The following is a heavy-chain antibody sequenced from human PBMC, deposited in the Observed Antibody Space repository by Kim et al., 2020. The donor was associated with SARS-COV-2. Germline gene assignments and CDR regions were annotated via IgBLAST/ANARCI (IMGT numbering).Heavy chain of an antibody. D-gene: IGHD1-26*01. V-gene: IGHV1-2*02. CDR3: ARVALSGGSYTRFDP. J-gene: IGHJ5*02. Sequence: QKFQGRVTMTRDTSISTAYMELSRLRSDDTAVYYCARVALSGGSYTRFDPWGQGTLVTVSS.